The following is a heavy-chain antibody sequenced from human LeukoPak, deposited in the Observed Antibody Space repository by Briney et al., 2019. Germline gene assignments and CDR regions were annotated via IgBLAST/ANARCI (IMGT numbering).Heavy chain of an antibody. D-gene: IGHD4-23*01. CDR3: AKSPGGNARTWLDY. CDR1: GYSFTNYA. J-gene: IGHJ4*02. Sequence: ASVKVSCKASGYSFTNYALHWVRQAPGQRLEWMGWTNGATGNTRFSQDFQGRLTITIDTSASTSYMELSSLRSEDTAVYYCAKSPGGNARTWLDYWGQGTLVTVSS. V-gene: IGHV1-3*02. CDR2: TNGATGNT.